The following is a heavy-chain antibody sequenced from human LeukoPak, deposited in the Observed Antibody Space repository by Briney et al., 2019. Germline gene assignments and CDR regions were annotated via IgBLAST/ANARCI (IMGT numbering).Heavy chain of an antibody. V-gene: IGHV6-1*01. J-gene: IGHJ4*02. CDR3: ARAPMYSSSWYAEGAAVGKYYFDY. D-gene: IGHD6-13*01. Sequence: SQTLSLTCAISGDSVSSNSAAWNWIRQSPSRGLEWLGRTYYRSKWYDDYAVSVKSRITINPDTSKNQFSLQLNSVTPEDTAVYYCARAPMYSSSWYAEGAAVGKYYFDYWGQGTLVTVSS. CDR2: TYYRSKWYD. CDR1: GDSVSSNSAA.